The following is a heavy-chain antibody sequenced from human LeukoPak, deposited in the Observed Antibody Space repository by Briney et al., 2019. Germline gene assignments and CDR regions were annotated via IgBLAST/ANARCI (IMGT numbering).Heavy chain of an antibody. J-gene: IGHJ4*02. V-gene: IGHV4-61*02. Sequence: SETLSLTCTVSGGSISSGSYYWSWIRQPAGKGLEWIGRIYTSGSTNYNPSLKSRVTISVDTSKNQFSLKLSSVTAADTAVYYCAVVPAAKGEDYWGQGTLVTVSS. CDR3: AVVPAAKGEDY. D-gene: IGHD2-2*01. CDR2: IYTSGST. CDR1: GGSISSGSYY.